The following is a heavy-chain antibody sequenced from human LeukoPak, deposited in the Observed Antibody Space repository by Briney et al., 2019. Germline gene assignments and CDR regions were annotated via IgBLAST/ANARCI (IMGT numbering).Heavy chain of an antibody. J-gene: IGHJ4*02. CDR1: GFTFSSYA. CDR2: ISYDGSNK. Sequence: GGPLRLSCAASGFTFSSYAMHWVRQAPGKGLEWVAVISYDGSNKYYADSVKGRFTISRDNSKNTLYLQMNSLRAEDTAVYYCARDRVGATDYFDYWGQGALVTVSS. V-gene: IGHV3-30-3*01. D-gene: IGHD1-26*01. CDR3: ARDRVGATDYFDY.